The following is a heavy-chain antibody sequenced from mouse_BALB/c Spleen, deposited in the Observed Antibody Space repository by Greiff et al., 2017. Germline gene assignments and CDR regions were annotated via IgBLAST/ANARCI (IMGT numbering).Heavy chain of an antibody. CDR3: AREEVRRGYAMDY. CDR2: IYPGDGST. V-gene: IGHV1S56*01. D-gene: IGHD2-14*01. CDR1: GYTFTSYY. Sequence: QVQLQQSGPELVKPGASVKMSCKASGYTFTSYYIHWVKQRPGQGLEWIGWIYPGDGSTKYNEKFKGKTTLTADKSSSTAYMLLSSLTSEDSAIYFCAREEVRRGYAMDYWGQGTSVTVSS. J-gene: IGHJ4*01.